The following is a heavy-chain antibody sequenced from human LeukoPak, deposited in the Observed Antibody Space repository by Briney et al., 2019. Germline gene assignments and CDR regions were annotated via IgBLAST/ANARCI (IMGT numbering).Heavy chain of an antibody. V-gene: IGHV3-30*04. CDR3: VKDLGGSTITRKVHCFDY. Sequence: SGGSLRLSCAASGFTFSSYAMHCVRQAPGKGLEWVAVISYDGSNKYYADSVKDRFTISRDNSKNTLYLQMNSLRAEDTAVYYCVKDLGGSTITRKVHCFDYWGQGTLVTVSS. CDR1: GFTFSSYA. D-gene: IGHD5-24*01. J-gene: IGHJ4*02. CDR2: ISYDGSNK.